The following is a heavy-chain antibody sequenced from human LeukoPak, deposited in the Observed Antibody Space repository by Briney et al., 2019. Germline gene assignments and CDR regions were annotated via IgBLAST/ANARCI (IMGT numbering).Heavy chain of an antibody. D-gene: IGHD5-18*01. V-gene: IGHV4-61*01. J-gene: IGHJ4*02. CDR1: GGSVSSGSYY. CDR2: IYYSGST. CDR3: AGSPMGIPFDH. Sequence: TTSETLSLTCTVSGGSVSSGSYYWSWIRQPPGKGLEWIGYIYYSGSTNYNPSLKSRVTISVDTSKNQFSLKLSSVTAADTAVYYCAGSPMGIPFDHWGQGTLVNVSS.